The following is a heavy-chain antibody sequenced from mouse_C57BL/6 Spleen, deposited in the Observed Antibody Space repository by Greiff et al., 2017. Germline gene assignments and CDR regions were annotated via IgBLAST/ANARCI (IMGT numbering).Heavy chain of an antibody. CDR1: GYAFSSYW. CDR3: ARDVTVYFDY. CDR2: IYPGDGDA. J-gene: IGHJ2*01. Sequence: QVQLKESGAELVKPGASVKISCKASGYAFSSYWMNGVKQRPGKGLEWIGQIYPGDGDANYNGKFKGKATLTADKSSSTAYMQLSSLTSEDSAVYFCARDVTVYFDYWGQGTTRTVSS. V-gene: IGHV1-80*01. D-gene: IGHD1-1*01.